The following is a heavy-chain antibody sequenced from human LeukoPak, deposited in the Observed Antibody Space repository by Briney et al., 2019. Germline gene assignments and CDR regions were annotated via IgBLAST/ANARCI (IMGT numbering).Heavy chain of an antibody. J-gene: IGHJ3*02. D-gene: IGHD3-22*01. CDR1: GYTFTGYY. Sequence: DSVKVSCKASGYTFTGYYLHWVRQAPGQGLEWMGWINPNSGGTNYAQTFQGRVTMTRATSISTAYMEAGMLRSGGAAVYYCARHAYNDSSGPPTDRTFDMWGRETMVTVS. CDR3: ARHAYNDSSGPPTDRTFDM. CDR2: INPNSGGT. V-gene: IGHV1-2*02.